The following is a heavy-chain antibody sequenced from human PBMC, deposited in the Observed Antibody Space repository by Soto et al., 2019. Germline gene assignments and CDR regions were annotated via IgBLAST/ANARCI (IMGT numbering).Heavy chain of an antibody. D-gene: IGHD3-10*01. Sequence: GGSLRLSCAASGFTFSSYSMNWVRQAPGKGLEWVSSISSSSSYIYYADSVKGRFTISRDNAKNSLYLQMNSLRAEDTAVYYCARAGLFLGSGSYPWFDPWGQGTLVTVSS. V-gene: IGHV3-21*01. CDR3: ARAGLFLGSGSYPWFDP. CDR2: ISSSSSYI. J-gene: IGHJ5*02. CDR1: GFTFSSYS.